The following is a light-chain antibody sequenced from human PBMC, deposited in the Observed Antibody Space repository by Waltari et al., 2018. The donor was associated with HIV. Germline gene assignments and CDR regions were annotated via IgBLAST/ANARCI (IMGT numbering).Light chain of an antibody. CDR2: DAS. CDR3: QQRTNWPPWS. V-gene: IGKV3-11*01. J-gene: IGKJ1*01. CDR1: ESISRY. Sequence: EIVLTQSPATLSLSPGERATLSCRASESISRYLAWYQQKPGQAPRLLISDASNRATGIPARFSGSGSWTDFTLTISYLEPEDFAVYYCQQRTNWPPWSFGQGTKVEIK.